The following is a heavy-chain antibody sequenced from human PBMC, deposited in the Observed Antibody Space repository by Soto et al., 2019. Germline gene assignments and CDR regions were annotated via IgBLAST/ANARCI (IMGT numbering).Heavy chain of an antibody. CDR2: IIPIFRTP. CDR1: GDTFTNYA. J-gene: IGHJ3*02. V-gene: IGHV1-69*01. D-gene: IGHD5-12*01. CDR3: AREPQEMATINAFDI. Sequence: QVQLVQSGAEVKKPGSSVKVSCKSSGDTFTNYAINWVRQAPGQGLEYMGGIIPIFRTPNHAQKFQDRVTITADESTSTAYMELSSLRSEDTAVYYCAREPQEMATINAFDIWGQGTMVTVSS.